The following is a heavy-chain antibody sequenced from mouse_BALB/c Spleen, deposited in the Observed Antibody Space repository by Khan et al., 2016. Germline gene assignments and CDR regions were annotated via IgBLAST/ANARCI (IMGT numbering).Heavy chain of an antibody. CDR2: IWAGGST. CDR3: ARLEDI. CDR1: GVSLPLYC. J-gene: IGHJ2*01. D-gene: IGHD1-3*01. Sequence: GQRKEAGPGRGGQEKRLSIRGTVGGVSLPLYCVHWVRQPPGKGLEWLGVIWAGGSTNYNSALMSRLSISKDNSKSQVFLKMNSLQTDDTAMYYCARLEDIWGQGTTLTVSS. V-gene: IGHV2-9*02.